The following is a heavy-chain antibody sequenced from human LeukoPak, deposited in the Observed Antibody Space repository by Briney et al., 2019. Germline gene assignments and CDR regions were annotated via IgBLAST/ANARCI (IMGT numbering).Heavy chain of an antibody. D-gene: IGHD5-24*01. CDR1: GGSISSSSYY. V-gene: IGHV4-39*02. CDR3: ARDEDAY. CDR2: IYYSGST. J-gene: IGHJ4*02. Sequence: SDTLSLTCTVSGGSISSSSYYWGWIRQPPGKGLEWIGSIYYSGSTYYNPSLKSRVTISVDTSKNQFSLKLNSVTAADTAVYYCARDEDAYWGQGTLVTVSS.